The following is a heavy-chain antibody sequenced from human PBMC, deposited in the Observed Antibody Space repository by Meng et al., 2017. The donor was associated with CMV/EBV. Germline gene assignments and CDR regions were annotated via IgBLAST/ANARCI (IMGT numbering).Heavy chain of an antibody. CDR1: GFTFSSYE. CDR3: ARGTCDFWSGYYMGLDY. D-gene: IGHD3-3*01. CDR2: ISSSGSTI. V-gene: IGHV3-48*03. J-gene: IGHJ4*02. Sequence: GGSLRLSCAASGFTFSSYEMNWVRQAPGKGLEWVSYISSSGSTIYYADSVKGRFTISRDNAKNSLYLQMNSLRAEDTAVYYCARGTCDFWSGYYMGLDYWGQGTLVTVPQ.